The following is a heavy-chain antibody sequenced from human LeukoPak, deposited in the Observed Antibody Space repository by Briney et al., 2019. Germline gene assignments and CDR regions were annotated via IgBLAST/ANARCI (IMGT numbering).Heavy chain of an antibody. V-gene: IGHV4-30-2*01. CDR2: IYHSGST. CDR3: ARRCSGGSCYYYYGMDV. J-gene: IGHJ6*04. Sequence: SQTLSLTCAVSGGSISSGGYSWSWIRQPPGKGLERIVYIYHSGSTYYNPSLKSRVTISVDRYKNQFSLKLSSVTAADTAVYYCARRCSGGSCYYYYGMDVWGKGTTVTVSS. D-gene: IGHD2-15*01. CDR1: GGSISSGGYS.